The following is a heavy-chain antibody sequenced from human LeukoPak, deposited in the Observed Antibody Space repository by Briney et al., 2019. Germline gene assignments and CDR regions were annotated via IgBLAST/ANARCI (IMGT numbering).Heavy chain of an antibody. CDR1: GHSSTSYW. Sequence: GESLKISCQGSGHSSTSYWIGWVRQMPGKGLEWMGIIYPGDSDIRYSPSFQGQVTISADKSISTAYLQWSSLKASDTAMYYCARSSTVTADYWGQGTLVTVSS. CDR3: ARSSTVTADY. V-gene: IGHV5-51*01. J-gene: IGHJ4*02. CDR2: IYPGDSDI. D-gene: IGHD4-17*01.